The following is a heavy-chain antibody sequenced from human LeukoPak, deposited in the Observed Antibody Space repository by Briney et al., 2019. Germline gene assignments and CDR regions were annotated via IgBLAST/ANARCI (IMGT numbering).Heavy chain of an antibody. CDR1: GFTFSSYS. V-gene: IGHV3-21*01. CDR2: ISSSSSYI. Sequence: GGSLRLSCAASGFTFSSYSMNWVRQAPGKGLEWVSSISSSSSYIYYADSVKGRFTISRDNAKNSLYLQMNSLRAEDTAVYYCAREIAAGHPTDAFDIWGQGTMVTVSS. J-gene: IGHJ3*02. D-gene: IGHD6-25*01. CDR3: AREIAAGHPTDAFDI.